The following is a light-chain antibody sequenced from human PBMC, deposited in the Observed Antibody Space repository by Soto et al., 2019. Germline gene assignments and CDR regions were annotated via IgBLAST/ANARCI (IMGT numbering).Light chain of an antibody. CDR3: QQHHTGPIT. J-gene: IGKJ5*01. Sequence: DFVMTQSPDSLTVSLGERATINCKSSQSVLSRSNNKNYLTWHQQKAGQPPKVLISWASTRESGVPDRFVGSGSGTDFTLTINNLQAEDVAVYYCQQHHTGPITFGQGTRLEIK. CDR2: WAS. CDR1: QSVLSRSNNKNY. V-gene: IGKV4-1*01.